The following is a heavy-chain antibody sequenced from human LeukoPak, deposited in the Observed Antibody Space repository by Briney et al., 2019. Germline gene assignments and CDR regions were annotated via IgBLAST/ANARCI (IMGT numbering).Heavy chain of an antibody. J-gene: IGHJ6*03. CDR1: GGSISSSSDD. Sequence: SETLSLTCTVSGGSISSSSDDWGRLRETPGKGLEWIGSIYYSGSTYYTPSLKSRVTISVDTSKNHFSLRLISVTAADTAVYYCARERVVVTAMYYYYYYMDVWGKGTTVTVSS. CDR2: IYYSGST. CDR3: ARERVVVTAMYYYYYYMDV. V-gene: IGHV4-39*07. D-gene: IGHD2-21*02.